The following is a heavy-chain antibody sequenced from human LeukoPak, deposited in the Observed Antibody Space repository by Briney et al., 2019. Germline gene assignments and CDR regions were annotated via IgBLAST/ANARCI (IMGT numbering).Heavy chain of an antibody. CDR3: ARRLEYYDSGGYPLAYFDY. D-gene: IGHD3-22*01. CDR2: IYYRGST. CDR1: GGSVSGSSLY. Sequence: SETLSLTCTVSGGSVSGSSLYCSWIRQPPGRGLEWLGYIYYRGSTNYSPSLKRRVTISVDASTNQFSLNLSSVTAADTAMYYYARRLEYYDSGGYPLAYFDYWGQGTLVTVSS. V-gene: IGHV4-61*01. J-gene: IGHJ4*02.